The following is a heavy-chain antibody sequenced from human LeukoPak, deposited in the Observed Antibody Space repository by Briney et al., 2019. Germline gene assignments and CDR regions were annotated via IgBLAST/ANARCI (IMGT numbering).Heavy chain of an antibody. Sequence: GVSLRLSCAASGFGFSRYWMSWVRQVPRKGLEWVANIKQGGGEIYYVDSVKGRFTISRDNAKNSLYLQMNSLRAEDTAVYYCARDKGDYDTSGSLFVFGGQGTLVTVSS. D-gene: IGHD3-22*01. CDR2: IKQGGGEI. CDR3: ARDKGDYDTSGSLFVF. J-gene: IGHJ4*02. V-gene: IGHV3-7*03. CDR1: GFGFSRYW.